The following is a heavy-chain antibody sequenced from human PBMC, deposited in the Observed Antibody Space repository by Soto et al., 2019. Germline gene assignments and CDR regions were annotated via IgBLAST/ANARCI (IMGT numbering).Heavy chain of an antibody. CDR3: ARDSAYHYGSGSYYQYYYGMDV. D-gene: IGHD3-10*01. V-gene: IGHV1-2*04. Sequence: ASVKVSCKASGYTFTGYYMHWVRQAPGQGLEWMGWINPNSGGTNYAQKFQGWVTMTRDTSISTAYMELSRLRSDDTAVYYCARDSAYHYGSGSYYQYYYGMDVWGQGTTVTVSS. J-gene: IGHJ6*02. CDR2: INPNSGGT. CDR1: GYTFTGYY.